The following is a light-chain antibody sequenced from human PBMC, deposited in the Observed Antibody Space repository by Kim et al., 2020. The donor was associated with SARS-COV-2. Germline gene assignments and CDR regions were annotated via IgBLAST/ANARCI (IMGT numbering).Light chain of an antibody. J-gene: IGKJ2*01. Sequence: DIVMTQSPDSLAVSLGERATINCKSSQNVLYSSDNTNYLAWYQQKPGQPPKLLIYWASTRESGVTDRFGGSGSGTDFTLTISSLQAEDVAVYYCQQYYSSPYTFGQGTKLEI. CDR3: QQYYSSPYT. CDR2: WAS. CDR1: QNVLYSSDNTNY. V-gene: IGKV4-1*01.